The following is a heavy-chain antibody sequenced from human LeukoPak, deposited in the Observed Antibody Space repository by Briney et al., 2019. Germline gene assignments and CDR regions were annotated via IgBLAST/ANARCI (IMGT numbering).Heavy chain of an antibody. Sequence: ASVKVSCKDSGYTFTNYGVSWVRQAPGQGLEWMGWISAYNGNTNYAQKFQGRVTMTTDTSTSTAHMELRSLRSDDTAVYYCARQGYSGHSQGAADYWGQGTLVTVSS. J-gene: IGHJ4*02. CDR2: ISAYNGNT. CDR3: ARQGYSGHSQGAADY. CDR1: GYTFTNYG. V-gene: IGHV1-18*01. D-gene: IGHD4-23*01.